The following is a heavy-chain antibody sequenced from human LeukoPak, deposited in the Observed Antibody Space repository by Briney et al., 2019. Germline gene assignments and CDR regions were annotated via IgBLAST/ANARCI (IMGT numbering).Heavy chain of an antibody. J-gene: IGHJ3*02. V-gene: IGHV1-69*13. CDR1: GGTFSSYA. D-gene: IGHD3-16*01. CDR3: ARDLGVSHAFDI. Sequence: ASVKVSCKVSGGTFSSYAISWVRQAPGQGLEWMGGIIPIFGTANYAQKFQGRVTITADESTSTAYMELSSLRSEDTAVYYCARDLGVSHAFDIWGQGTMVTVSS. CDR2: IIPIFGTA.